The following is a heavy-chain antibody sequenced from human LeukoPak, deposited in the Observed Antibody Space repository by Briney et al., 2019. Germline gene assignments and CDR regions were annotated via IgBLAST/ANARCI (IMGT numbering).Heavy chain of an antibody. CDR3: AGDGRDCSSTSCHDY. D-gene: IGHD2-2*01. CDR1: GYTFTSYG. Sequence: ASVKVSCKASGYTFTSYGISWVRQAPGQGLEWMGWISAYNGNTNYAQKLQGRVTMTTDTSTSTAYMELRSLRSDDTAVYYCAGDGRDCSSTSCHDYWGQGTLVTVSS. J-gene: IGHJ4*02. V-gene: IGHV1-18*01. CDR2: ISAYNGNT.